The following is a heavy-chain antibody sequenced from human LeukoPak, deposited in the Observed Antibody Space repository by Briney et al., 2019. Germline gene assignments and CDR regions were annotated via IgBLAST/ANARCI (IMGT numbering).Heavy chain of an antibody. Sequence: GGSLRLSCAASGFTFSSYAMSWVRQAPGKGLEWVSAISGSGGSTYYADSVKGRFTISRDNSKNTLYLQMNSLRAEDTAVYYCARDLGRGYSNYWGQGTLVTVSS. V-gene: IGHV3-23*01. D-gene: IGHD3-16*01. CDR2: ISGSGGST. CDR1: GFTFSSYA. J-gene: IGHJ4*02. CDR3: ARDLGRGYSNY.